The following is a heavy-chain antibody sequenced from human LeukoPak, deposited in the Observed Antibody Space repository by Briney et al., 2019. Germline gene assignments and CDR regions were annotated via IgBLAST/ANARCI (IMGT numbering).Heavy chain of an antibody. CDR2: FDPEDGET. V-gene: IGHV1-24*01. D-gene: IGHD2-8*02. CDR1: GYTLTELS. CDR3: AIQGSRYCTGGVCYRRRVDY. J-gene: IGHJ4*02. Sequence: GASVKVSCKVSGYTLTELSMHWVRQAPGKGLEWMGGFDPEDGETIYAQKFQGRVTMTEDTSTDTAYMELSSLRSGDTAVYYCAIQGSRYCTGGVCYRRRVDYWGQGTLVTVSS.